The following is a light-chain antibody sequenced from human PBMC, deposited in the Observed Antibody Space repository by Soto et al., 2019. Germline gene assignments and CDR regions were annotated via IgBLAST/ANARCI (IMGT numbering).Light chain of an antibody. CDR3: QQYDSSPYT. Sequence: EIVLMQSPGTLSLSPGERATLSCRASQSVNSIYLAWYQQKPGQAPRLLIYGASSRETGIPDTFSGSGSGTDFTLTISRLEPEDFAVYYCQQYDSSPYTFGQGTKLEIK. V-gene: IGKV3-20*01. CDR2: GAS. CDR1: QSVNSIY. J-gene: IGKJ2*01.